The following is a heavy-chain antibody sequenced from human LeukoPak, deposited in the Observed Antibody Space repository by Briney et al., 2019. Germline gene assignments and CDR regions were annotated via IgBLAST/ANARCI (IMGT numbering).Heavy chain of an antibody. V-gene: IGHV3-30*18. CDR1: GFTFSTYG. J-gene: IGHJ4*02. D-gene: IGHD5-24*01. CDR2: ISYDGSNK. CDR3: AKDYRRDGYNYYFDY. Sequence: GGSLRLSCAASGFTFSTYGMHWVRQAPGKGLEWVAVISYDGSNKYYADSVKGRFTISRDNSKNTLYLQMNSLRAEDTAVFYCAKDYRRDGYNYYFDYWGQGTLVTVSS.